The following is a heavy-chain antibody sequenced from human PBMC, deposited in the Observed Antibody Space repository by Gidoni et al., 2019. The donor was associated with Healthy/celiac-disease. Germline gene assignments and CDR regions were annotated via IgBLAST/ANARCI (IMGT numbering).Heavy chain of an antibody. CDR3: ARGGHRIAYTAPNWFDP. D-gene: IGHD2-21*01. J-gene: IGHJ5*02. CDR2: LYHGDSDT. CDR1: GYSFTSYW. V-gene: IGHV5-51*01. Sequence: EVQLVQSGAEVTKPGESLKLSCTGSGYSFTSYWIGGVRQMPGKGLQWMGILYHGDSDTRYSPSVQGQVTISAYKSISTAYLQWSSLKASDTAMYYCARGGHRIAYTAPNWFDPWGQGTLVTVSS.